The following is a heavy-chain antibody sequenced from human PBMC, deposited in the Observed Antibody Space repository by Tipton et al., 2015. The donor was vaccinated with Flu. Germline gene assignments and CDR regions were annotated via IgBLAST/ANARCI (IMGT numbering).Heavy chain of an antibody. V-gene: IGHV3-30*18. D-gene: IGHD3-16*01. Sequence: QLVQSGGGLVKPGGSLRLSCAASGFTFSNAWMHWVRQAPGKGLDWVAVISYDGSNKYYADSVKGRFTISRDNSKNTLYLQMNSLRAEDAAVYYCAKDRRGSSAHFDYWGQGTLVTVSS. J-gene: IGHJ4*02. CDR3: AKDRRGSSAHFDY. CDR1: GFTFSNAW. CDR2: ISYDGSNK.